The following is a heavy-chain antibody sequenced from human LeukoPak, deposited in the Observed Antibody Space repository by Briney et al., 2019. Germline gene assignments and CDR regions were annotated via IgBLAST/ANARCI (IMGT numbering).Heavy chain of an antibody. D-gene: IGHD2-15*01. CDR2: IIPIFGTA. J-gene: IGHJ5*02. CDR1: GGTFSSYA. V-gene: IGHV1-69*05. CDR3: ATSNPTRGNWFDP. Sequence: PVKVSCKASGGTFSSYAISWVRQAPGQGLEWMGRIIPIFGTANYAQKFQGRVTITTDESTSTAYMELSSLRSEDTAVYYCATSNPTRGNWFDPWGQGTLVTVSS.